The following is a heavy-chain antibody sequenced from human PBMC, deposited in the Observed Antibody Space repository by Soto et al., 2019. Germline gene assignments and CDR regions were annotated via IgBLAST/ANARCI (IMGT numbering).Heavy chain of an antibody. CDR1: GYTFTSYG. CDR3: ARVHGTVNTVDRFDH. J-gene: IGHJ4*02. Sequence: ASVKVSCKASGYTFTSYGISWVRQAPGQGLEWMGWISAYNGNTNYAQKLQGRVTMTTDTSTSTAYMELRSLRSDDTAVYYCARVHGTVNTVDRFDHWGQGTLVTVSS. D-gene: IGHD4-4*01. V-gene: IGHV1-18*01. CDR2: ISAYNGNT.